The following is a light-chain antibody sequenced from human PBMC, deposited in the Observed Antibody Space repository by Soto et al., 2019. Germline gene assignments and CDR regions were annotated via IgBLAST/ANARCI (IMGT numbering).Light chain of an antibody. Sequence: QSVLTQPPSVSGAPGQRVTISCTGSSSNIGAGYDVHWYQQLPGTAPKLLIYNNRNRPSGVPDRFSGTKSGTSASLAITGLQAEDEADYYCQSYDSSLSGYVFGTGTKLTVL. CDR1: SSNIGAGYD. CDR3: QSYDSSLSGYV. V-gene: IGLV1-40*01. J-gene: IGLJ1*01. CDR2: NNR.